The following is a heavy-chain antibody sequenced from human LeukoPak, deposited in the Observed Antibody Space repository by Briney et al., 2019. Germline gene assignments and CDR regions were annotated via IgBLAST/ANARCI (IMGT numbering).Heavy chain of an antibody. CDR1: GFTFSSYS. J-gene: IGHJ3*02. V-gene: IGHV3-21*01. CDR3: ARDGGYSCSCPSGLDI. CDR2: ISSSSSYI. Sequence: PGGSLRLSCAASGFTFSSYSMNWVRQAPGKGLEWVSSISSSSSYIYYADSVKGRFTISRDNAKNSLYLQMNSLRAEDTAVYYCARDGGYSCSCPSGLDIWGQGTMVTVSS. D-gene: IGHD6-13*01.